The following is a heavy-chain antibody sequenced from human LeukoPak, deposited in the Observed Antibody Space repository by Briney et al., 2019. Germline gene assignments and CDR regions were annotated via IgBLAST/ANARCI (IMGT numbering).Heavy chain of an antibody. CDR2: ISSSSSYI. D-gene: IGHD6-19*01. J-gene: IGHJ4*02. Sequence: TGGSLRLSCAASGFTFSSYSMNWVRQAPGKGLEWVSSISSSSSYIYYADSVKGRFTISRDNAKNSLYLQMNSLRAEDTAVYYCARDGVAVAGHYFDYWGQGTLATVSS. CDR1: GFTFSSYS. CDR3: ARDGVAVAGHYFDY. V-gene: IGHV3-21*01.